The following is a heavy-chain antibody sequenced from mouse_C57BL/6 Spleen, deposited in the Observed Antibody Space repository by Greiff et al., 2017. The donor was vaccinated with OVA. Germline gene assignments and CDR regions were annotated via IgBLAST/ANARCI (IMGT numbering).Heavy chain of an antibody. Sequence: QVQLQQPGAELVKPGASVKLSCKASGYTFTSYWMQWVKQRPGQGLEWIGEIDPSDSYTNYNQKFKGKATLTVDTSSSTAYMQLSSLTSEDSAVYYCATLYYYGGRDYWGQGTTLTVSS. CDR3: ATLYYYGGRDY. V-gene: IGHV1-50*01. CDR1: GYTFTSYW. D-gene: IGHD1-1*01. CDR2: IDPSDSYT. J-gene: IGHJ2*01.